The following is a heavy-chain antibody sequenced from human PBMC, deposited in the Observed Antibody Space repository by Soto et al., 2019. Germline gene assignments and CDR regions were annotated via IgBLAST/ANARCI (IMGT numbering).Heavy chain of an antibody. CDR3: ASYVLRFLRGEDV. Sequence: PSETLSLTCTVSGGSLSSGNYFWNWIRQHPGKGLEWIGHISYSGSTYYNPSLKSRLSMSVDTSKNQFSLKLSSVTAADTAVYYCASYVLRFLRGEDVWGQGTTVTVSS. J-gene: IGHJ6*02. CDR1: GGSLSSGNYF. CDR2: ISYSGST. V-gene: IGHV4-31*03. D-gene: IGHD3-3*01.